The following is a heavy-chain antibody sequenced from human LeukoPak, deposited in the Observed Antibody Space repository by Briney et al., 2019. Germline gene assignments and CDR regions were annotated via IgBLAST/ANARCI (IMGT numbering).Heavy chain of an antibody. D-gene: IGHD4-23*01. J-gene: IGHJ4*02. V-gene: IGHV1-18*01. CDR1: GYTFTSYG. CDR3: AREEVVYGGNSAPDY. CDR2: ISAYNGNT. Sequence: ASVKVSCKASGYTFTSYGISWVRQAPGQGLEWMGWISAYNGNTNYAQKLQGRVTMTTDTSTSTAYMELRSLRSDDTAVYYCAREEVVYGGNSAPDYWGQGTLVTVSS.